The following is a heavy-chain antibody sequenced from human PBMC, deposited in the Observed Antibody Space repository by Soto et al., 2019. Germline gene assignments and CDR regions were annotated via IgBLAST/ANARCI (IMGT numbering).Heavy chain of an antibody. V-gene: IGHV1-18*04. CDR2: ISTYNGKT. D-gene: IGHD4-17*01. J-gene: IGHJ5*02. CDR1: GYTFTNFG. CDR3: ARVPTPTHGDSDKNNWFEP. Sequence: QVQLVQSGPEVKKPGASVKVSCKVSGYTFTNFGINWVRQAPGQGLEWMGWISTYNGKTKYAPKFQGRVTMTTDTSTTTANMELRSLRSDDTAVYYCARVPTPTHGDSDKNNWFEPWGQGTLVTVSS.